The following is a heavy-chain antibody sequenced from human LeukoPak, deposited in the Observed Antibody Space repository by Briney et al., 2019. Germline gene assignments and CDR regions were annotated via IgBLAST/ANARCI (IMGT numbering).Heavy chain of an antibody. J-gene: IGHJ4*02. CDR2: IYYSGST. V-gene: IGHV4-59*08. CDR3: ARHKTGGTYPLDY. CDR1: GGSINPYF. D-gene: IGHD1-26*01. Sequence: SETLSLTCTVSGGSINPYFWSWIRQPPGKGLEWIGHIYYSGSTTYSPSLKSRVTISLDASKNQFSLKLSSVAAADTAVYYCARHKTGGTYPLDYWGQGTLVTVSS.